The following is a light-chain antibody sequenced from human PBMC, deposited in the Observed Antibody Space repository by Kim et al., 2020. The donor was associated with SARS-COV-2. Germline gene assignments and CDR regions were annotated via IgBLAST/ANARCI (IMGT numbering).Light chain of an antibody. J-gene: IGLJ3*02. CDR2: RDR. CDR3: HVWDSSTAV. V-gene: IGLV3-9*01. CDR1: NIGSKN. Sequence: VALGQPARFTCGVNNIGSKNVHRYQQKPGQAPVLVIYRDRSRPSGIPERFSGSNSGNTATLTISRAQAGDEADYYCHVWDSSTAVFGGGTQLTVL.